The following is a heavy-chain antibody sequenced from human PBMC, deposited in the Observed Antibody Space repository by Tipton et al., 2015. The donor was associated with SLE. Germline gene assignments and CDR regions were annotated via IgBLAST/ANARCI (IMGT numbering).Heavy chain of an antibody. CDR2: ISRDGSTT. V-gene: IGHV3-74*01. CDR1: GFTFSSYW. D-gene: IGHD6-19*01. J-gene: IGHJ6*02. CDR3: GRGVYSESSVGMDA. Sequence: SLRFSCAASGFTFSSYWMHWVRQAPGKGLVWISRISRDGSTTYYTDSVKGRFTISRDNAKNTVYLQMNSLSGDDTAVYYCGRGVYSESSVGMDAWGQGTTVTVSS.